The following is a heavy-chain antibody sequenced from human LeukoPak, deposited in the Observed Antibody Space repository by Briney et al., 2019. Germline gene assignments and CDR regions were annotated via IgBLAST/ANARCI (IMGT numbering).Heavy chain of an antibody. CDR3: ARDAYYYGSGSFRFDY. CDR1: GGSFSGYY. Sequence: SETLSLTCAVYGGSFSGYYWSWIRQPPGKGLEWIGRIYTSGSTNYNPSLKSRVTMSVDTSKNQFSLKLSSVTAADTAVYYCARDAYYYGSGSFRFDYWGQGTLVTVSS. V-gene: IGHV4-59*10. D-gene: IGHD3-10*01. CDR2: IYTSGST. J-gene: IGHJ4*02.